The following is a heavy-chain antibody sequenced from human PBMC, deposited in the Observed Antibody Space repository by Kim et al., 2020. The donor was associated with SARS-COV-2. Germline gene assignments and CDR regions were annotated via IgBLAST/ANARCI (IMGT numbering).Heavy chain of an antibody. V-gene: IGHV4-59*01. D-gene: IGHD3-3*01. CDR2: IYYSGST. CDR1: GGSISSYY. Sequence: SETLSLTCTVSGGSISSYYWSWIRQPPGKGLEWIGYIYYSGSTNYNPSLKSRVTISVDTSKNQFSLKLSSVTAADTAVYYCARASDFWSGYLGYWGQGTL. J-gene: IGHJ4*02. CDR3: ARASDFWSGYLGY.